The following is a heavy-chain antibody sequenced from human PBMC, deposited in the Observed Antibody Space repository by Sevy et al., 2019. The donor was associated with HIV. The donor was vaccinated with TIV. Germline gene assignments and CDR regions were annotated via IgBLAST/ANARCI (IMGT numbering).Heavy chain of an antibody. J-gene: IGHJ6*02. V-gene: IGHV3-48*02. Sequence: GGSLRLSCAASGFTFSSYSMNWVRQAPGKGLEWVSYISSSSSTIYYADSVKGRFTISRDNDKNSLYLQMNSLRDEDTAVYYCARDRAVRGVSYYYYGMDVWGQGTTVTVSS. D-gene: IGHD3-10*01. CDR2: ISSSSSTI. CDR3: ARDRAVRGVSYYYYGMDV. CDR1: GFTFSSYS.